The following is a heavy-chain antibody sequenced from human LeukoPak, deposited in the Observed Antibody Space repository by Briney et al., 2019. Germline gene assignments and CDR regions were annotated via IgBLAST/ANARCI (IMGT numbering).Heavy chain of an antibody. D-gene: IGHD4-23*01. J-gene: IGHJ4*02. Sequence: SETLSLTCTVSGGSISSYYWSWIRQPPGKGLEWIGYIYSSGSTKYSPSLKSRVAISLDTSKNDFSLRLSSVTAADTAVYYCARDRGYGGIFDYWGQGTLATVYS. V-gene: IGHV4-59*13. CDR3: ARDRGYGGIFDY. CDR2: IYSSGST. CDR1: GGSISSYY.